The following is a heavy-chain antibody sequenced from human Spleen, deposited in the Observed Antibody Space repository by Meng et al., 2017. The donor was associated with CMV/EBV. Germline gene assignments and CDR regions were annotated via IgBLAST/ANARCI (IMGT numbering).Heavy chain of an antibody. V-gene: IGHV4-34*01. CDR2: IYYTGST. CDR1: GGSFSGYY. CDR3: ARDLYVAAAGTDNFDY. D-gene: IGHD6-13*01. J-gene: IGHJ4*02. Sequence: GSLRLSCAVYGGSFSGYYWSWLRKPPGKGLEWIGSIYYTGSTYYNPSLKSRVTISEDTSKNQFSLKLNSVTAADTAVYYCARDLYVAAAGTDNFDYWGQGTLVTVSS.